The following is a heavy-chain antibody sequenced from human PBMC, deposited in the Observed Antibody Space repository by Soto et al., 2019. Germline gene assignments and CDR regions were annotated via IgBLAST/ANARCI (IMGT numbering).Heavy chain of an antibody. Sequence: DVQLLESGGGLVQPGGSLRLSCAASGFTFGSYTMSWVRQAPGKGLEWISSISASGGRPSYADSVQGRFIISRDNSMNTVYLQMSSLRAEDMAMYHCAKARFSTSDCYDPDSWGQRTLVTVSS. CDR1: GFTFGSYT. D-gene: IGHD2-2*01. CDR3: AKARFSTSDCYDPDS. CDR2: ISASGGRP. V-gene: IGHV3-23*01. J-gene: IGHJ5*01.